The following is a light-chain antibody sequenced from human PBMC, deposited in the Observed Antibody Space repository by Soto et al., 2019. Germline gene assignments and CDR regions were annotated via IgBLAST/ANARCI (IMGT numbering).Light chain of an antibody. CDR2: EVS. CDR1: SIDVGGYNY. J-gene: IGLJ1*01. CDR3: SSYAGSNNLV. Sequence: QSVLTQPPSASGSPGHSVTISCTGTSIDVGGYNYVSWYQQHPGKAPKLMIYEVSKRPSGVPDRFSGSKSGNTASLTVSGLQAEDEADYYCSSYAGSNNLVFGTGTKVTVL. V-gene: IGLV2-8*01.